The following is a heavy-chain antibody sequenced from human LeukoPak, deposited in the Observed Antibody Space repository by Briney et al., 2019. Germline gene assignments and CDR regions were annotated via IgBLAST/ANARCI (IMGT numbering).Heavy chain of an antibody. V-gene: IGHV3-21*01. D-gene: IGHD5-18*01. J-gene: IGHJ4*02. CDR3: AKDGPKYSYGPIYFDY. CDR2: ISSSSSYI. Sequence: GGSLRLSCAASGFTFSSYSMNWVRQAPGKGLEWVSSISSSSSYIYYADSVKGRFTISRDNSKNTLYLQMNSLRAEDTAVYYCAKDGPKYSYGPIYFDYWGQGTLVTVSS. CDR1: GFTFSSYS.